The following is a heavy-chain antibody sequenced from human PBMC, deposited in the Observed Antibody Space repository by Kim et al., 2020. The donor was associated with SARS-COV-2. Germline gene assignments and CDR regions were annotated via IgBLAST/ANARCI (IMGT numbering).Heavy chain of an antibody. V-gene: IGHV3-21*01. D-gene: IGHD3-22*01. CDR2: ISSSSSYI. J-gene: IGHJ4*02. CDR1: GFTFSSYS. Sequence: GGSLRLSCAASGFTFSSYSMNWVRQAPGKGLEWVSSISSSSSYIYYGNSVKGRFTISRENAKNSLYLQMNSLRAEDTAVYYCARASLRRGFGTYYFDSSGQTFGYWGQGTLVTVSS. CDR3: ARASLRRGFGTYYFDSSGQTFGY.